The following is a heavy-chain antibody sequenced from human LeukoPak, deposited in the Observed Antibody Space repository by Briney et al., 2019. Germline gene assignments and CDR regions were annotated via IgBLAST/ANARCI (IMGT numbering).Heavy chain of an antibody. D-gene: IGHD3-10*01. V-gene: IGHV4-59*01. CDR3: ARDRGGAFDI. J-gene: IGHJ3*02. CDR1: GGSISSYY. CDR2: IYYSGST. Sequence: SETLSLTCTVSGGSISSYYWSWIRQPPGKGLEWIGYIYYSGSTNYNPSLKSRVTISVDTSKNQFSLKLSSVTAADTAVYYCARDRGGAFDIWGQGTMVTVSS.